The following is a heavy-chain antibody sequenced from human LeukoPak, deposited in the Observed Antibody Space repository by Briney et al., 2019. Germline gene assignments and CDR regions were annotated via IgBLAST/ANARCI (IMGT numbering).Heavy chain of an antibody. CDR1: GFTFSSYW. V-gene: IGHV3-7*05. CDR2: IKEDGSEK. CDR3: ARGGFRYGY. D-gene: IGHD5-18*01. Sequence: GGSLRLSCAASGFTFSSYWMSWVHQAPGKGLEWVANIKEDGSEKNYVDSVKGRFTISRDNAKNSLHLQMNSLRAEDTAVYYCARGGFRYGYWGQGTLVTVSA. J-gene: IGHJ4*02.